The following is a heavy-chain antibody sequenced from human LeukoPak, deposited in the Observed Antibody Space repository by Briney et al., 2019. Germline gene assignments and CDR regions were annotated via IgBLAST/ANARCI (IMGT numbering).Heavy chain of an antibody. J-gene: IGHJ4*02. Sequence: SETLSLTCTVSGGSISSYYWSWIRQPPGKGLEWIGYIYYSGSTNYNPSLESRVTISVDTSKNQFSLKLSSVTAADTAVYYCASEQTVAGTGNFDYWGQGTLVTVSS. D-gene: IGHD6-19*01. V-gene: IGHV4-59*08. CDR2: IYYSGST. CDR1: GGSISSYY. CDR3: ASEQTVAGTGNFDY.